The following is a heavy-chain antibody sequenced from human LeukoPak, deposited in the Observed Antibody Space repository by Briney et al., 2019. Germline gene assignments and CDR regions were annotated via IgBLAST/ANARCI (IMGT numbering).Heavy chain of an antibody. J-gene: IGHJ4*02. CDR1: GGSFSGYY. Sequence: SETLSLTCAVYGGSFSGYYWSWIRQPPGKGLEWIGEINHSGSTNYNLSLKSRVTISVDTSKNQFSLKLSSVTAADTAVYYCARGQPNYDYVWGSYRYSVGYFDYWGQGTLVTVSS. CDR2: INHSGST. V-gene: IGHV4-34*01. D-gene: IGHD3-16*02. CDR3: ARGQPNYDYVWGSYRYSVGYFDY.